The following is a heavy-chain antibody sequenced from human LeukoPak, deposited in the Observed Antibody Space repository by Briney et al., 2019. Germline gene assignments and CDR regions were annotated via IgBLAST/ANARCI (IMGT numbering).Heavy chain of an antibody. CDR2: INHSGST. CDR3: ARGSEWLSP. V-gene: IGHV4-34*01. CDR1: GGSFSGYY. J-gene: IGHJ5*02. Sequence: PSETLSLTCAVYGGSFSGYYWSWIRQPPGKGLEWIGEINHSGSTNYNPSLKSRVTISVDTSRNQFSLKLSSATAADTAVYYCARGSEWLSPWGQGTLVTVSS. D-gene: IGHD3-3*01.